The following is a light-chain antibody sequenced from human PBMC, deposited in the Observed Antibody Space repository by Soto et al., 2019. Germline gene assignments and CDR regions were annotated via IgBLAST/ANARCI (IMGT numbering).Light chain of an antibody. J-gene: IGKJ2*01. CDR1: YDISSS. CDR3: QQLSHYPYT. Sequence: DIQLTQSPSFLSASVEDRVTISCRASYDISSSLARYQQEPGKPPKLLIYDSSTLQTGVPLRFTGSGSGRKFTLTISGLQFGDFATYFCQQLSHYPYTFGQGTKLEI. V-gene: IGKV1-9*01. CDR2: DSS.